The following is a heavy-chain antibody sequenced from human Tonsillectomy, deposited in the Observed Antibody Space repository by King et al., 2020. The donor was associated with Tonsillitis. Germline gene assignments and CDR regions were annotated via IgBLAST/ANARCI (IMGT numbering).Heavy chain of an antibody. J-gene: IGHJ4*02. Sequence: QLQESGPGLVKPSETLSLTCTVAGGSISTNSYYWGWLRQPPGKGLEWIGNIYYSGNTYYSPSLKSRVTILVDTSKNQFSLKLSSVTAADTAVYYCARVPYDYLWGSFYGYFDYWGQGTLVTVSS. CDR3: ARVPYDYLWGSFYGYFDY. CDR2: IYYSGNT. CDR1: GGSISTNSYY. D-gene: IGHD3-16*01. V-gene: IGHV4-39*01.